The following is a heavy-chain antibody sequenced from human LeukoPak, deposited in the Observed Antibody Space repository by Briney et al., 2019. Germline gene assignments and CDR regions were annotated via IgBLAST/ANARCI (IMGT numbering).Heavy chain of an antibody. D-gene: IGHD2-8*01. CDR1: GGSISSYY. CDR3: ARGNTALYPDY. Sequence: SETLSLTCTVSGGSISSYYWSWIRQPPGKGLEWIGYIYYSGSTNYNPSLKSRVTISVDTSKNQFSLRLTSVTAADTAVYYCARGNTALYPDYWGQGTLVTVS. J-gene: IGHJ4*02. CDR2: IYYSGST. V-gene: IGHV4-59*01.